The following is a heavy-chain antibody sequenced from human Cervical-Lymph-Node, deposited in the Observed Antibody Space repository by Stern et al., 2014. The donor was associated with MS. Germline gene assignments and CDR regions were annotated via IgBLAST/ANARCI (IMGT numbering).Heavy chain of an antibody. J-gene: IGHJ4*01. V-gene: IGHV4-59*01. Sequence: QVQLQESGPGLVKPSETLSLTCTVSGGSITNYSWRWIRQPPGKGLECIGYIYYSGSTNYNPSLKSRVTISVDTSKNQFSLKLSSVTAADTAVYYCARDKGMFFLWGQGTLVTVSS. CDR3: ARDKGMFFL. CDR2: IYYSGST. CDR1: GGSITNYS. D-gene: IGHD2/OR15-2a*01.